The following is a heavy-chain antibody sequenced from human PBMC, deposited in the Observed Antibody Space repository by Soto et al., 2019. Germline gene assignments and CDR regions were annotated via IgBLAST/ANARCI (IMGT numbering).Heavy chain of an antibody. D-gene: IGHD1-26*01. CDR1: GFTFSSYW. CDR3: ARVGTGRYDFDD. V-gene: IGHV3-74*01. CDR2: VNSDESTT. J-gene: IGHJ4*02. Sequence: EVQLVESGGGLVQPGGSLRLSCAASGFTFSSYWMHWVRQAPGEGLVWVSRVNSDESTTSYADSVKGRFTISRDNARNTLYLQMNILRAEDTAVYYCARVGTGRYDFDDWGQGTLVTVSS.